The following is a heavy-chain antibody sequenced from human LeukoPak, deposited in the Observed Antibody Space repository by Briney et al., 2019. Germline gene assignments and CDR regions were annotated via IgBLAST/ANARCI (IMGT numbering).Heavy chain of an antibody. D-gene: IGHD2-15*01. CDR1: GYSFTSYW. Sequence: GESLKISCKRSGYSFTSYWIGWVRQMPGKGLEWMGIIYPGDSDTTYSPSFQGQVTISADKSISTAYLQWSSLKASDTAMYYCARSAGCSGGSCYTPKDYYYYAMDVWGQGTTVTVSS. J-gene: IGHJ6*02. CDR3: ARSAGCSGGSCYTPKDYYYYAMDV. V-gene: IGHV5-51*01. CDR2: IYPGDSDT.